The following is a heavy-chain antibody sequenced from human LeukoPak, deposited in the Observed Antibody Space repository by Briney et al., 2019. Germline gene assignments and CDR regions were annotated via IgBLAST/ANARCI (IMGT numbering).Heavy chain of an antibody. CDR1: GGSISSSSYY. J-gene: IGHJ6*02. Sequence: SETLSLTCTVSGGSISSSSYYWGWIRQPPGKGLEWIGSIYYSGSTYYNPSLKSRVTISVDTSKNQFSLKLSSVTAADTAVYYCATCSGGSCYGYYYYGMDVWGQGTTVTVSS. CDR3: ATCSGGSCYGYYYYGMDV. V-gene: IGHV4-39*07. CDR2: IYYSGST. D-gene: IGHD2-15*01.